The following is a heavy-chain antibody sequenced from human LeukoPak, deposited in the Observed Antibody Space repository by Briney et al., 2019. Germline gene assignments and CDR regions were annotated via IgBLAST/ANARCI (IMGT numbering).Heavy chain of an antibody. D-gene: IGHD5/OR15-5a*01. CDR1: DYSISSGYGYY. CDR3: ATLVSTRYYFGY. J-gene: IGHJ4*02. CDR2: IYHSGIT. Sequence: PSETLSLTCTVSDYSISSGYGYYWGWIRQPPGKGLEWIGNIYHSGITYYNHFNSSLKSRVTISIDTSKNQFSLRLTSVTAADTAVYFCATLVSTRYYFGYWGQGTLVTVSS. V-gene: IGHV4-38-2*02.